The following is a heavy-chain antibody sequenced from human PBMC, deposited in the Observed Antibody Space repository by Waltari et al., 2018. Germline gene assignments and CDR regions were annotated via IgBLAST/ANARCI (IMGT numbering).Heavy chain of an antibody. Sequence: EVQLVESGGGLIQPGGSLRLSCAASGFTVSSNYMSWVRQVPGKGLQWLAHIKHDGSETYHVDSVKGRFTISRDNARNSLYLEMDRLRVEDTGVYYCAREGLTEEAAYWGQGTLVTVSS. CDR3: AREGLTEEAAY. V-gene: IGHV3-7*01. CDR2: IKHDGSET. J-gene: IGHJ4*02. D-gene: IGHD4-4*01. CDR1: GFTVSSNY.